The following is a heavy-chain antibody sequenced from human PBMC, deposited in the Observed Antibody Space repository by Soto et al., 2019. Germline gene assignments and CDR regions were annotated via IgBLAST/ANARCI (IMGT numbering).Heavy chain of an antibody. J-gene: IGHJ6*02. Sequence: QVQLVQSGAEVKKPGASAKLSCKASGYTFTSYGISWVRQAPGQGLEWMGWISAYNGNTNYAQKLQGRVTMTTDTSTSTAYMELRSVRSDDAAVYYCAREGRGFEYYYGMDVWGQGTTVTVSS. CDR2: ISAYNGNT. D-gene: IGHD5-12*01. CDR3: AREGRGFEYYYGMDV. CDR1: GYTFTSYG. V-gene: IGHV1-18*01.